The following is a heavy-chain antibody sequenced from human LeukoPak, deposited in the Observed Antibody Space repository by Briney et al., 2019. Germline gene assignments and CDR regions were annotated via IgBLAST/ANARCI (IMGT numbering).Heavy chain of an antibody. J-gene: IGHJ4*02. CDR1: GFTFSNYW. CDR3: ARDLILPGATGGADY. CDR2: IKQDGSHK. D-gene: IGHD1-26*01. V-gene: IGHV3-7*01. Sequence: PGGSLRLSCAASGFTFSNYWMSWVRQAPGKGLEWVANIKQDGSHKNYVDSVKGRFTISRDNAKNSVFLQMNSLRAEDTAVYYCARDLILPGATGGADYWGQGTLVTVSS.